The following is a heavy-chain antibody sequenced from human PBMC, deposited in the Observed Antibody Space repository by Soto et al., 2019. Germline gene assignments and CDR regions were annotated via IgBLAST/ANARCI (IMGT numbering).Heavy chain of an antibody. V-gene: IGHV3-15*07. D-gene: IGHD3-22*01. Sequence: PAWSVRHSFAAAGFTFTNAWINCVRQAPGKGLEWVGRIKSKTDGGTTDYAEPVKGRFAISRDDSNNMVYLQMNSLKIEDTAVYYCTTDSYSTIIIVRFDYWAHGTLVTVSS. J-gene: IGHJ4*01. CDR2: IKSKTDGGTT. CDR3: TTDSYSTIIIVRFDY. CDR1: GFTFTNAW.